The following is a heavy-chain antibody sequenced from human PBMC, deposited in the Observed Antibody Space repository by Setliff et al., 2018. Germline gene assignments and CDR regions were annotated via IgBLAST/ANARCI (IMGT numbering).Heavy chain of an antibody. J-gene: IGHJ6*03. CDR2: TYYRGST. CDR3: ARLDGAGPWSHYYYYYMDV. V-gene: IGHV4-39*01. Sequence: SQTLSLTCTVSGGSISSSSYYWGWIRQPPGKGLEWIGSTYYRGSTYYNPSLKSRVTISVDTSKNQFSLKLSSVTAADTAVYYCARLDGAGPWSHYYYYYMDVWGKGTTVTVSS. D-gene: IGHD2-8*01. CDR1: GGSISSSSYY.